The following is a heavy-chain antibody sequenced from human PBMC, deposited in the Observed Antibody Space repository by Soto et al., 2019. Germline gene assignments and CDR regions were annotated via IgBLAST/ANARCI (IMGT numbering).Heavy chain of an antibody. D-gene: IGHD1-7*01. CDR1: GFTFSSHS. J-gene: IGHJ2*01. CDR3: ARDGRGNSWYFDL. CDR2: ISSSTGTT. Sequence: EVQLVESGGGLVQRGGSLRLSCAASGFTFSSHSMNWVRQAPGKGLEWVSYISSSTGTTYYADSVKGRFTISRDNAKNSLYLQRNSLRAEETAVYYCARDGRGNSWYFDLGGRGTLVTVSS. V-gene: IGHV3-48*01.